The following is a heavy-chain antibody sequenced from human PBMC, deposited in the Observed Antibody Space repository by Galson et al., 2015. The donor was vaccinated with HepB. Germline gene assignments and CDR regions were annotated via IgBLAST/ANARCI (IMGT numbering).Heavy chain of an antibody. CDR3: AKDPHFDCGGDCYPLYYFDY. D-gene: IGHD2-21*01. CDR2: ISGSGGST. V-gene: IGHV3-23*01. J-gene: IGHJ4*02. Sequence: SLRLSCAASGFTFSSYAMSWVRQAPGKGLEWVSAISGSGGSTYYADSVKGRFTISRDNSKNTLYLQMNSLRAEDTAVYYCAKDPHFDCGGDCYPLYYFDYWGQGTLVTVSS. CDR1: GFTFSSYA.